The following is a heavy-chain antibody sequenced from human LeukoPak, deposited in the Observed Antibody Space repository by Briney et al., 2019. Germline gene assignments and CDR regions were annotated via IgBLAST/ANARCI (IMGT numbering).Heavy chain of an antibody. CDR2: IYYSGST. Sequence: SETLSLTCTVSGGSISSSSYYWGWLRQPPRTGLEWIGSIYYSGSTYYNPSLKSRVTISVDTSKNQFSLKLSSVTAADTAVYYCARDPDTAMPTLYFDYWGQGTLVTVSS. J-gene: IGHJ4*02. CDR3: ARDPDTAMPTLYFDY. CDR1: GGSISSSSYY. V-gene: IGHV4-39*07. D-gene: IGHD5-18*01.